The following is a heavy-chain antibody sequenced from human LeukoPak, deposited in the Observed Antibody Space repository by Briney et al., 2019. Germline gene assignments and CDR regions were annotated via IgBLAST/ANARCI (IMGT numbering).Heavy chain of an antibody. Sequence: PGGSLRLSCAASGFIFSSYSMHWVRQAPGKGLEWVAFIRFDGNDKYYTDSVKGRFTISRDNSKNTLYLQMNSLRAEDTAVYYCARAGGGHFDYWGQGTLVTVSS. CDR1: GFIFSSYS. J-gene: IGHJ4*02. CDR3: ARAGGGHFDY. D-gene: IGHD4-23*01. V-gene: IGHV3-30*02. CDR2: IRFDGNDK.